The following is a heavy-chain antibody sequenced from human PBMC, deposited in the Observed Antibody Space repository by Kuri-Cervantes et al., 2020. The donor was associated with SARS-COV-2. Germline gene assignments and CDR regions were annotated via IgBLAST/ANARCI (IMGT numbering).Heavy chain of an antibody. J-gene: IGHJ5*02. Sequence: ESLKISCTVSGGSTNSHYWSWIRQPPGKGLEWIGNIYYSGSTNYNPSLKSRVTILVDTSKKEFSLILSSVTAADTAVYYCAREADYYDSSGYQVDWFDPWGQGTLVTVSS. CDR3: AREADYYDSSGYQVDWFDP. CDR1: GGSTNSHY. CDR2: IYYSGST. D-gene: IGHD3-22*01. V-gene: IGHV4-59*11.